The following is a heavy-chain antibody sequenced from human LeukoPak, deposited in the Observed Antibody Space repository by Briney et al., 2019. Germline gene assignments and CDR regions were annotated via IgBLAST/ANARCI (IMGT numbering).Heavy chain of an antibody. CDR3: ARGQILYSTPRLFDP. V-gene: IGHV1-8*01. J-gene: IGHJ5*02. D-gene: IGHD2-8*01. Sequence: ASVKVSCKASGYTFTSYDINRVRQATGQGLEWMGWMNPNSGNTGYAQKFQGRVTMTRNTSISTAYMELSSLRSEDTAVYYCARGQILYSTPRLFDPWGQGTLVTVSS. CDR1: GYTFTSYD. CDR2: MNPNSGNT.